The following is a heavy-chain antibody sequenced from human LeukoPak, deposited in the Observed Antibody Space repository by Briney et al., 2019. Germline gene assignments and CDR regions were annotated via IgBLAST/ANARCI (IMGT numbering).Heavy chain of an antibody. D-gene: IGHD2-2*01. J-gene: IGHJ4*02. CDR3: AIVSAQLTPYYFDY. CDR1: GYTFTSYG. V-gene: IGHV1-69*05. CDR2: IIPIFGTA. Sequence: ASVKVSCKASGYTFTSYGISWVRQAPGQGLEWMGGIIPIFGTANYAQKFQGRVTITTDESTSTAYMELSSLRSEDTAVYYCAIVSAQLTPYYFDYWGQGTLVTVSS.